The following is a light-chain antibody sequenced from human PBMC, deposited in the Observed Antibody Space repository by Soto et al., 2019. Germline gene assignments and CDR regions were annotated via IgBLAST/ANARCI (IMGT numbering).Light chain of an antibody. CDR1: SFGRKS. V-gene: IGLV3-21*02. CDR3: QVWDSSSDHWV. J-gene: IGLJ3*02. CDR2: DDS. Sequence: SSELTQPPSVSVAPGQTTSITCRGNSFGRKSVHWYQQKPRQPPVLLVYDDSDRPSGIPERFSGSNSGNTGTLTISRVEVGDEDDYYCQVWDSSSDHWVFGRGTKLTVL.